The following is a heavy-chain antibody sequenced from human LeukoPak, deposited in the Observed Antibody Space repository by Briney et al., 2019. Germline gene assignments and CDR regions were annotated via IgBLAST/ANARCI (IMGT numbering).Heavy chain of an antibody. J-gene: IGHJ6*03. Sequence: QSGGSLRLSCAASGFTFSSYGMHWVRQAPGKGLEWVAFIRYDGSNKYYANSVKGRFTISRDNAENSLYLQMNSLRAEDTAVYYCARVYGSGTYYTPDYYYYYMDVWGKGTTVTISS. CDR2: IRYDGSNK. D-gene: IGHD3-10*01. V-gene: IGHV3-30*02. CDR3: ARVYGSGTYYTPDYYYYYMDV. CDR1: GFTFSSYG.